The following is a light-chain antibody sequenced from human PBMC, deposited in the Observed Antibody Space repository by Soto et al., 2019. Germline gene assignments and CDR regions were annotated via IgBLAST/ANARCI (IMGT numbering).Light chain of an antibody. CDR2: KAS. Sequence: DIQMTQSPSTLSASVGDRVTITCRASQSISYWLAWYQQKPGKAPNLLIYKASSLESGVPSRFSGSGSGTEFILTINSLQPDDFATYYCQQYSNYPLTFGGGTKVEI. CDR1: QSISYW. V-gene: IGKV1-5*03. CDR3: QQYSNYPLT. J-gene: IGKJ4*01.